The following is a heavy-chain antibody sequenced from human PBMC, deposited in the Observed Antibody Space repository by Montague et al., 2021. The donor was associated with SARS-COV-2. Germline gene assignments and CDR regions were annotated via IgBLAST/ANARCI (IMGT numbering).Heavy chain of an antibody. D-gene: IGHD3-22*01. Sequence: SETLSLTCTVSGGSISSNSYYWAWIRQPPGKGLEWIGSIYYTGNTYYNPSLKSRVTISVVTSKNHFTLKLSSVTAAETAVYYCARLKRYFDSSGSPSAFDFWGQGTKVTVSS. V-gene: IGHV4-39*02. CDR2: IYYTGNT. CDR3: ARLKRYFDSSGSPSAFDF. CDR1: GGSISSNSYY. J-gene: IGHJ3*01.